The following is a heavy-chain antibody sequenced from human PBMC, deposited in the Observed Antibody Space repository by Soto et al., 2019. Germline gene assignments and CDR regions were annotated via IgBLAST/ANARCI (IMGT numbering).Heavy chain of an antibody. D-gene: IGHD5-12*01. J-gene: IGHJ4*02. CDR1: GGSFSNYY. CDR3: ARRYSGYDFDF. V-gene: IGHV4-34*01. Sequence: QVQLQQWGAGLLKPSESLSLTCAVYGGSFSNYYWSWIRQPPGKGLEWIGEIDHSGSTNYNPSLKSRVPISVDTSKNQFSLKLSSVTAADTAVYYCARRYSGYDFDFWGQGTLVTVSS. CDR2: IDHSGST.